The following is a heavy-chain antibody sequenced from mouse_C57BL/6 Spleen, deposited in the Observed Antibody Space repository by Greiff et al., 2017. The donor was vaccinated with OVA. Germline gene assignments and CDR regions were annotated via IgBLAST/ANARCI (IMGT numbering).Heavy chain of an antibody. CDR2: IYPGDGDT. Sequence: QVQLQQSGPELVKPGASVKISCKASGYAFSSSWMNWVKQRPGKGLEWIGRIYPGDGDTNYNGKFKGKATLTADKSSSTAYMQLSSLTSEDSAVYFCASEGYYGSSSAYWGQGTLVTVSA. CDR3: ASEGYYGSSSAY. J-gene: IGHJ3*01. V-gene: IGHV1-82*01. CDR1: GYAFSSSW. D-gene: IGHD1-1*01.